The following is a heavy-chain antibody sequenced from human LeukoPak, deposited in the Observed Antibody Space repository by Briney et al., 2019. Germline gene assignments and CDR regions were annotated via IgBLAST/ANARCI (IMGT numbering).Heavy chain of an antibody. CDR3: AKDRTLHSSGYYDY. J-gene: IGHJ4*02. V-gene: IGHV3-23*01. D-gene: IGHD3-22*01. CDR1: GFTLSSYA. Sequence: GGSLRLSCAASGFTLSSYAMSWVRQAPGKGLEWVSAISGSGGSTYYADSVKGRFTISRDNSKNTLYLQMNSLRAEDTAVYYCAKDRTLHSSGYYDYWGQGTLVTVSS. CDR2: ISGSGGST.